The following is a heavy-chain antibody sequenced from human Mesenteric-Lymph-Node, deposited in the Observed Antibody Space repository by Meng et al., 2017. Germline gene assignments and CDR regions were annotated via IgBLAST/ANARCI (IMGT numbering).Heavy chain of an antibody. CDR1: GGSISSYY. CDR2: IYYSGST. D-gene: IGHD2-15*01. CDR3: ARVGGNCSGGSCYSDYYYGMDV. Sequence: SETLSLTCTVSGGSISSYYWSWIRQPPGKGLEWIGYIYYSGSTNYNPSLKSRVTISVDTSKNQFSLKLSSVTAADTAVYYCARVGGNCSGGSCYSDYYYGMDVWGQGTTVTVSS. J-gene: IGHJ6*02. V-gene: IGHV4-59*01.